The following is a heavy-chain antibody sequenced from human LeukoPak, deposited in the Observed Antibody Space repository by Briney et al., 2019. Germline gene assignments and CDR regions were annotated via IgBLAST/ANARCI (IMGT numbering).Heavy chain of an antibody. CDR2: ISYDGSNK. D-gene: IGHD2-2*02. V-gene: IGHV3-30*04. CDR3: ARYCSSTSCYRTPGGEPSGYNDTGSKGTHYYYYYGMDV. CDR1: GFTFSTYA. Sequence: PGGSLRLSCAASGFTFSTYAMHWVRQAPGKGLVWVAVISYDGSNKYYADSVKGRFTISRDNSKNTLYLQMNSLRAEDTAVYYCARYCSSTSCYRTPGGEPSGYNDTGSKGTHYYYYYGMDVWGQGTTVTVSS. J-gene: IGHJ6*02.